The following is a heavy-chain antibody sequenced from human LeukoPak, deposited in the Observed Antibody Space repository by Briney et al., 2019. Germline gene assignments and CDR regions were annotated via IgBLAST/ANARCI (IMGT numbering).Heavy chain of an antibody. CDR3: AEAASTYYDFWSGYYGLDY. CDR2: ISHTGGSP. V-gene: IGHV3-23*01. D-gene: IGHD3-3*01. Sequence: PGGSLRLSCAASGITFSSYGMSWVRQAPGKGLEWVSSISHTGGSPYYADSVKGRFTVSRDNSKSTLYLQMNSLRTEDTAVYYCAEAASTYYDFWSGYYGLDYLGQGTLVTVSS. CDR1: GITFSSYG. J-gene: IGHJ4*02.